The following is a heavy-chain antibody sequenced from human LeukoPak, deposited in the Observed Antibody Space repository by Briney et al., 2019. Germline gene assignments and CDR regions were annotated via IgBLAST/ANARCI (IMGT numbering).Heavy chain of an antibody. J-gene: IGHJ5*02. D-gene: IGHD2-21*02. CDR2: ISAYNGDT. CDR1: GYTFTYYG. CDR3: ARDACVSCGGDCCHDP. Sequence: ASVKVSCKASGYTFTYYGISWVRQAPGQGLEWMAWISAYNGDTRFAQKFQGRVILTTDTSTTTAYMDLRNLRSDDTAVYYCARDACVSCGGDCCHDPWGQGTLVTVSS. V-gene: IGHV1-18*01.